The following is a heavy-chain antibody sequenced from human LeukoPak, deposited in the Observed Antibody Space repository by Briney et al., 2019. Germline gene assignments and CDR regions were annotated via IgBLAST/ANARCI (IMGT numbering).Heavy chain of an antibody. CDR1: GYTFTGYY. CDR2: ISAGNGDT. D-gene: IGHD3-3*01. J-gene: IGHJ4*02. CDR3: ARDQDADLWSGYKFDS. V-gene: IGHV1-18*04. Sequence: ASVKVSCKASGYTFTGYYMHWVRQAPGQGLEWMVWISAGNGDTKYAQKFQGRVTVTTDTSTSTAYMEVRSLRSDDTAVYYCARDQDADLWSGYKFDSWGQGTLVTVSS.